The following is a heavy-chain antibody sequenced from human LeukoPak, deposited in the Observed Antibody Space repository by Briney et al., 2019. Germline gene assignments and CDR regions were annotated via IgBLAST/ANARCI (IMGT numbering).Heavy chain of an antibody. CDR2: ISSSGSTI. Sequence: GGSLRLSCAASGFTFSDYYMSWIRQAPGKGLEWVSYISSSGSTIYYADSVKGRFTISRDNAKNSLYLQMNSLRAEDTALYYCARDHYDSSGYWDYWGQGTLVTVSS. D-gene: IGHD3-22*01. V-gene: IGHV3-11*01. CDR1: GFTFSDYY. J-gene: IGHJ4*02. CDR3: ARDHYDSSGYWDY.